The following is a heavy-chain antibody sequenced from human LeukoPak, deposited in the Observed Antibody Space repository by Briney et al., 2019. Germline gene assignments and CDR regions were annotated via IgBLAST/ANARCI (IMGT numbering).Heavy chain of an antibody. J-gene: IGHJ3*02. V-gene: IGHV4-61*02. CDR1: GGSISSGSYY. Sequence: PSETLSLTCTVSGGSISSGSYYWSWIRQPAGKGLEWIGRIYTSGSTNYNPSLKSRVTISVDTSKNQFSLKLSFVTAADTAVYYCARGLIAAAGSHAFDIWGQGTMVTVSS. CDR2: IYTSGST. D-gene: IGHD6-13*01. CDR3: ARGLIAAAGSHAFDI.